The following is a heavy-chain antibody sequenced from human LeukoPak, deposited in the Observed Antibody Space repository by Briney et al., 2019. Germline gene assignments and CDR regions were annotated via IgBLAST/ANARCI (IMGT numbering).Heavy chain of an antibody. V-gene: IGHV4-30-4*07. CDR2: IYYSRST. D-gene: IGHD3-3*01. Sequence: SQTLSLTCAVSGGPISSGRYSWSSIPQPPGKGLEWIGYIYYSRSTYYNPSLTSRATISVDTSKNQFSLKLGSVTAADTAVYYCARGGPYYDFWSGYHINWFDPWGQGTLVTVSS. CDR3: ARGGPYYDFWSGYHINWFDP. CDR1: GGPISSGRYS. J-gene: IGHJ5*02.